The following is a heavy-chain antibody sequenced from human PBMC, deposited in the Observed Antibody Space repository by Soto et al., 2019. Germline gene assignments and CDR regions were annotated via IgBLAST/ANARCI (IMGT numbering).Heavy chain of an antibody. CDR1: GFTFSSYA. Sequence: EVQLLESGGGLVQPGGSLRLSCAASGFTFSSYAMSWVRQAPGKGLEWVSAISGSGGSTYYAYSVKGRFTISRDNSKNTLYLQMNSLRAEDTAVYYCATASGWFGEFDYWGQGTLVTVS. CDR3: ATASGWFGEFDY. CDR2: ISGSGGST. V-gene: IGHV3-23*01. D-gene: IGHD3-10*01. J-gene: IGHJ4*02.